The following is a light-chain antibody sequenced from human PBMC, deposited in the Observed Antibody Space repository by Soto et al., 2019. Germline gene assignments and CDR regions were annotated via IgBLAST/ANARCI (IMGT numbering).Light chain of an antibody. CDR1: QSVSNF. CDR3: QQRDNGLT. Sequence: EIVLTQSPAILSLSPGERATLSCRASQSVSNFLAWFQQRPGQAPRLLIYDASNRARGIPARFSGSGSGTDFTLTITILEPEDFAIYYCQQRDNGLTFGGGTKVEIK. J-gene: IGKJ4*01. CDR2: DAS. V-gene: IGKV3-11*01.